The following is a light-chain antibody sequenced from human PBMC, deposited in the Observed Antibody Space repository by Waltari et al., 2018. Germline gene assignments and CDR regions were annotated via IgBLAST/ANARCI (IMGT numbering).Light chain of an antibody. Sequence: VMTQSPVILSLSPGQRATLTCRASQSISTHLAWYQQRLGQAPRLLIYGASTRAPGIPARFSGSGAGTEFTLTISILQPEDFALYYCQQYYDWPPAPTFGQGTRLEVK. CDR1: QSISTH. CDR2: GAS. V-gene: IGKV3-15*01. J-gene: IGKJ1*01. CDR3: QQYYDWPPAPT.